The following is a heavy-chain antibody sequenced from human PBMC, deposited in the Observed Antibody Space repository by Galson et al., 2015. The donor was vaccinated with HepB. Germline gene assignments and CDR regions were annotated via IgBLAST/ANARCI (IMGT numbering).Heavy chain of an antibody. V-gene: IGHV3-15*05. D-gene: IGHD1-1*01. Sequence: SLRLSCAASGFTFTDTWMSWARQAPGKGLEWVGLIKRKTDGERTDYTAPVKGRFIISRDDSKNTFYLQMNGLKSEDTAIYYCTKHWNDGSLFYYYGIDVWGQGTAVTVS. J-gene: IGHJ6*02. CDR1: GFTFTDTW. CDR3: TKHWNDGSLFYYYGIDV. CDR2: IKRKTDGERT.